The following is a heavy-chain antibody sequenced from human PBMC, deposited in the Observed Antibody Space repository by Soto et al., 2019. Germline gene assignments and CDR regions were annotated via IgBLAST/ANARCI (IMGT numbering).Heavy chain of an antibody. D-gene: IGHD3-10*01. Sequence: GGSLRLSCVASGFTFSNYWMSWVRQAPGKGLEWVANIKQDESDIHYVDSVKGRFSISRDNAKNSLYLQMNGLRVEDTAMYYCARVMLGSTRNYPDYWGQGTLVTAPQ. CDR2: IKQDESDI. CDR3: ARVMLGSTRNYPDY. CDR1: GFTFSNYW. V-gene: IGHV3-7*04. J-gene: IGHJ4*02.